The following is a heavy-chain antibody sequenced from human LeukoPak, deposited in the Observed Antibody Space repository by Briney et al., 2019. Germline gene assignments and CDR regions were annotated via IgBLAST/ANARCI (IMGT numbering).Heavy chain of an antibody. CDR2: ISSSSSYI. V-gene: IGHV3-21*01. J-gene: IGHJ4*02. D-gene: IGHD3-22*01. Sequence: GGSLRLSCAASGFTFSGYSMNWVRQAPGKGLEWVSSISSSSSYIYYADSVKGRFTISRDNAKNSLYLQMNSLRAEDTAVYYCARGDSSGYYLDYFDYWGQGTLVTVSS. CDR1: GFTFSGYS. CDR3: ARGDSSGYYLDYFDY.